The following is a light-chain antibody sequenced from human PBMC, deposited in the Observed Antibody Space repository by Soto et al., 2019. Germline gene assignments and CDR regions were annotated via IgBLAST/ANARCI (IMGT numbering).Light chain of an antibody. CDR2: EGS. CDR3: CSYADSSTLV. J-gene: IGLJ3*02. V-gene: IGLV2-23*01. Sequence: QSALTQPASVSGSPGQSITISCTGTRSDVGSYNLVSWYQQHPGKAPKLMIYEGSKRPSGVSNRFSGSKSGNTASLTISGLQAEDEADYYCCSYADSSTLVFGGGTKLTVL. CDR1: RSDVGSYNL.